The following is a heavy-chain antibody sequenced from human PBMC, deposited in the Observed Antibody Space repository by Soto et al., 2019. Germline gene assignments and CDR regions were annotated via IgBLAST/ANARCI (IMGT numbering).Heavy chain of an antibody. CDR1: GYTFTSYG. J-gene: IGHJ4*02. CDR2: ISAYNGNT. D-gene: IGHD4-17*01. Sequence: ASVKVSCKASGYTFTSYGISWVRQAPGQGLEWMGWISAYNGNTNYAQKIQGRVTMTTDTSTSTAYMELRSLRSDDTAVYYCARDLSWVTTNYFDYWGQGTLVTVSS. CDR3: ARDLSWVTTNYFDY. V-gene: IGHV1-18*01.